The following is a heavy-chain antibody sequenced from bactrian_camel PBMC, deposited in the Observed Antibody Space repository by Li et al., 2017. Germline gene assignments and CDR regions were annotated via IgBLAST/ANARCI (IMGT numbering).Heavy chain of an antibody. CDR3: ALGSAFLECRAYTD. D-gene: IGHD1*01. J-gene: IGHJ4*01. CDR2: FDSVGMR. CDR1: GYTDSGYC. Sequence: HVQLVESGGGSVQTGGSLSLSCAASGYTDSGYCMGWFRQPPGKEREGVARFDSVGMRSYADSVKGRFTISKDSAGNTLYLQMDSLKPEDTAMYYCALGSAFLECRAYTDRGQGTQVTVS. V-gene: IGHV3S55*01.